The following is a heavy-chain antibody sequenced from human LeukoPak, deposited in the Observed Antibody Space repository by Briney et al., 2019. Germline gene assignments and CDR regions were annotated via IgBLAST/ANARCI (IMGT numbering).Heavy chain of an antibody. J-gene: IGHJ4*02. V-gene: IGHV3-64D*06. CDR1: GFTFSSYA. CDR3: VKVSSTVGATYFDY. Sequence: GGSLRLSCSASGFTFSSYAMHWVRQAPGEELEYISGVTSDGGTTYHADSVKGRFTISRDDSKNTLYLQMSSLRVEDTAVYYCVKVSSTVGATYFDYWGQGTLVTVSS. CDR2: VTSDGGTT. D-gene: IGHD1-26*01.